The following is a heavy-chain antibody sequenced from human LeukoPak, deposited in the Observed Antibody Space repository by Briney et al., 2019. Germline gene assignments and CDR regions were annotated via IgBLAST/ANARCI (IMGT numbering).Heavy chain of an antibody. V-gene: IGHV1-18*01. CDR1: GYTFTSYG. CDR3: ARLRDSSGYGWFDP. D-gene: IGHD3-22*01. CDR2: ISAYNGNT. J-gene: IGHJ5*02. Sequence: ASVKVSCKASGYTFTSYGISWVRQAPGQGLEWMGWISAYNGNTNYAQKLQGRVTMTTDTSTSTAYKELRSLRSDDTAVYYCARLRDSSGYGWFDPWGQGTLVTVSS.